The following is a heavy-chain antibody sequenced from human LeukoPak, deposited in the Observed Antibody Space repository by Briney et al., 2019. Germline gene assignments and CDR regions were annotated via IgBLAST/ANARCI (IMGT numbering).Heavy chain of an antibody. CDR1: GFXFSSYD. CDR2: ISSSSSYI. J-gene: IGHJ4*02. CDR3: ARVLEMATIGPGPSDY. Sequence: PGGSLRLSCAASGFXFSSYDINWVRQPPGKGLEWVSSISSSSSYIYYADSVKGRFTISRDNAKNSLYLQMNSLRAEDTAVYYCARVLEMATIGPGPSDYWGQGTLVTVSS. D-gene: IGHD5-24*01. V-gene: IGHV3-21*01.